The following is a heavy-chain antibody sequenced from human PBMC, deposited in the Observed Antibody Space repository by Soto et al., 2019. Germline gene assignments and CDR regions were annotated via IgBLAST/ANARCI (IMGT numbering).Heavy chain of an antibody. V-gene: IGHV1-69*08. J-gene: IGHJ4*02. Sequence: QVQLVQSGAEVKKPGSSVKVSCKASGGTFTSYTVSWVRQAPGQGLEWMGRIVPILGVPNYAQRFQGRGMITADKGTNTAYMELSSLRSEDTAVYYCARDQSAYGSGSTIDYWGQGTLVTVSS. CDR2: IVPILGVP. D-gene: IGHD3-10*01. CDR1: GGTFTSYT. CDR3: ARDQSAYGSGSTIDY.